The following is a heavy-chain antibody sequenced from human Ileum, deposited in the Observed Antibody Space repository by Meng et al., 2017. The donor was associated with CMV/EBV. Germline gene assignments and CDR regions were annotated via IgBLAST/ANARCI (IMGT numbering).Heavy chain of an antibody. CDR2: ISGYNGRT. Sequence: QVQLVQSGGEVKKPGASVTVSCKASGYTVTTYGIGWIRQAPGQGLEWMGWISGYNGRTDYAQKLQGRVTMTTDTSTSTAYMELRSLRSDDTAVYYCARDRAPHDPFDYWGQGTLVTVSS. D-gene: IGHD3-10*01. J-gene: IGHJ4*02. V-gene: IGHV1-18*01. CDR1: GYTVTTYG. CDR3: ARDRAPHDPFDY.